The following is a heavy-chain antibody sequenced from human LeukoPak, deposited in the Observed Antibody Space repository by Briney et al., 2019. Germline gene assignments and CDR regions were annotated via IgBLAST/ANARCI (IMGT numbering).Heavy chain of an antibody. CDR3: ARERTIYSSGWYSYMDV. CDR1: GFTFSSYE. CDR2: ISSSGTTI. V-gene: IGHV3-48*03. J-gene: IGHJ6*03. Sequence: GGSLRLSCAASGFTFSSYEMNWVRQAPGKGLEWVSYISSSGTTIHYADSVRGRFTISRDNSKNTLYLQMNSLRAEDTAVYYCARERTIYSSGWYSYMDVWGKGTTVTVSS. D-gene: IGHD6-19*01.